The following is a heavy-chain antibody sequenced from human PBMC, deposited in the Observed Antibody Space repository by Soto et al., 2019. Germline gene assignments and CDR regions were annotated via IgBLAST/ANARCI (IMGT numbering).Heavy chain of an antibody. V-gene: IGHV4-59*01. Sequence: SETLSLTCTVSGGSIRNYYWSWIRQSPGRGLDWIGYIYYSGATNYNPSLKSRVSISVDMSKNQLSLKLASVRPEDTALYYCAKDAAYYFDYWGQGTLVTVSS. CDR1: GGSIRNYY. J-gene: IGHJ4*02. CDR2: IYYSGAT. CDR3: AKDAAYYFDY. D-gene: IGHD6-25*01.